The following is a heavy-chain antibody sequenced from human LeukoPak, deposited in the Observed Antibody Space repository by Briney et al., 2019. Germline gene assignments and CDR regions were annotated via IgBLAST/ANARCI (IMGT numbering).Heavy chain of an antibody. CDR2: INPIFGTE. CDR1: GGTFISYA. Sequence: ASVKVSCKASGGTFISYAISWVRQPPGQGLEWVGGINPIFGTENYAQKFQGRVTITADESTSTDYMELSSLRSEDTAVYYCAREAGDGYNPFDYWGQGTLVTVSS. J-gene: IGHJ4*02. CDR3: AREAGDGYNPFDY. D-gene: IGHD5-24*01. V-gene: IGHV1-69*13.